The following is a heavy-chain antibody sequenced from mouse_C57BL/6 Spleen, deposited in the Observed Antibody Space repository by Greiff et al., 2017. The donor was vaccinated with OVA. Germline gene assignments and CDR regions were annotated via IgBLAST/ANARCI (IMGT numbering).Heavy chain of an antibody. V-gene: IGHV5-16*01. CDR1: GFTFSDYY. CDR2: INYDGSST. Sequence: EVMLVESEGGLVQPGSSMKLSCTASGFTFSDYYMAWVRQVPEKGLEWVANINYDGSSTYYLDSLKSRFIISRDNAKNILYLQMSSLKSEDTATYYCARERESSYVDYWGQGTTLTVSS. D-gene: IGHD1-1*01. CDR3: ARERESSYVDY. J-gene: IGHJ2*01.